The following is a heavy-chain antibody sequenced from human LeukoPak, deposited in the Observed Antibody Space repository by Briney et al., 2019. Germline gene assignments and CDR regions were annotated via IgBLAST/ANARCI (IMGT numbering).Heavy chain of an antibody. Sequence: GGSLRLSCAASGFNFGAYAMNWVRQAPGKGLEWVSSINGIGGSTNSADSVKGRFTISRDNSKNTLYLQMNSLRAEDTAVYYCAKAPRDGYNSLDCWGQGTLVTVSS. CDR3: AKAPRDGYNSLDC. V-gene: IGHV3-23*01. CDR1: GFNFGAYA. CDR2: INGIGGST. D-gene: IGHD5-24*01. J-gene: IGHJ4*02.